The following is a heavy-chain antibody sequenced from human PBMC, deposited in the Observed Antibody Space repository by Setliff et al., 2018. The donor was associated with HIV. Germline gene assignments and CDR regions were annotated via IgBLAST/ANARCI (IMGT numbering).Heavy chain of an antibody. CDR2: VYYNWAT. J-gene: IGHJ4*02. Sequence: SETLSLTCTVSGDSFNGSHYLWGWIRQPPGKGLEWVGNVYYNWATYYNPSLKNRVTISVDTPKNQFSLRLTSVTAADTAVYYCARDLRGTQSSDYWGQGTLVTVSS. CDR1: GDSFNGSHYL. CDR3: ARDLRGTQSSDY. V-gene: IGHV4-39*07. D-gene: IGHD1-1*01.